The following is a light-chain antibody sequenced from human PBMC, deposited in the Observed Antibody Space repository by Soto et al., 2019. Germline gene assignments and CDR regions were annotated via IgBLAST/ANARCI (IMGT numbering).Light chain of an antibody. CDR3: QKYNWAPRT. V-gene: IGKV1-27*01. J-gene: IGKJ1*01. Sequence: DIQMTQSQSSLSASVGDTVTSTCLASQGISNYLAWYQQKPGQVPNLLIYAASTLQSGVPSRFSGSGSGTDFTLAISCLRREDVATDYCQKYNWAPRTCGQGTNVEI. CDR2: AAS. CDR1: QGISNY.